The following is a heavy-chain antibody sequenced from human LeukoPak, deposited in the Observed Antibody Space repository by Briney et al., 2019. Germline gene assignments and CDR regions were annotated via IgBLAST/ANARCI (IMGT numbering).Heavy chain of an antibody. CDR2: ISYDGSNK. D-gene: IGHD3-22*01. CDR1: GFTFSSYA. CDR3: ARNYYYDSSGYYWEFDY. V-gene: IGHV3-30-3*01. Sequence: GGSLRLSCAASGFTFSSYAMHWVRQAPGQGLEWVAVISYDGSNKYYADSVKGRFTISRDNSKNTLYLQMNSLRAEDTAVYYCARNYYYDSSGYYWEFDYWGQGTLVTVSS. J-gene: IGHJ4*02.